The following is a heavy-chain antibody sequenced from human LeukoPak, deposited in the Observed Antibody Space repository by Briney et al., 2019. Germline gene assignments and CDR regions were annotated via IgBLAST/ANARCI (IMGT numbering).Heavy chain of an antibody. CDR3: ARGGEGPRLAGSF. J-gene: IGHJ4*02. V-gene: IGHV1-46*01. CDR1: GYTFTRYY. CDR2: INPSGGST. Sequence: RASVKVSCKASGYTFTRYYIHWVRQAPGQGPEWMGMINPSGGSTTYAQRFQGRVTMTRDMSTSTVFMELSSLRSEDTAVYYCARGGEGPRLAGSFWGQGTLVTVSS. D-gene: IGHD6-19*01.